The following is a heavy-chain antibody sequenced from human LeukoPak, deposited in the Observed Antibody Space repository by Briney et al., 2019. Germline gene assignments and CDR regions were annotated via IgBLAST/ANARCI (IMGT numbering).Heavy chain of an antibody. V-gene: IGHV3-23*01. CDR3: AKKLGITMLRGGYYIDV. CDR2: ISETGRST. D-gene: IGHD3-10*01. Sequence: PGGSLRLSCVASGFTFSTFAMNWVRQAPGKGLEWVSTISETGRSTYYADSVKGRFTISRDNSKNTLYLQMNSLRAEDTAVYYCAKKLGITMLRGGYYIDVWGKGTTVTVSS. J-gene: IGHJ6*03. CDR1: GFTFSTFA.